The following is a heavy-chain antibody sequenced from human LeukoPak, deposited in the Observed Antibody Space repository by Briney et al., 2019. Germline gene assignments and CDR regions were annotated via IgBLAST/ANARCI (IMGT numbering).Heavy chain of an antibody. V-gene: IGHV4-59*08. CDR2: IYYTGKN. D-gene: IGHD6-19*01. J-gene: IGHJ4*02. CDR1: GGSINGHY. Sequence: SETLSLTCAVSGGSINGHYWGWIRQPPGKGLQWIGGIYYTGKNNYNPSLKSRVTISLDTSKDHLSLNLTSVVAADTAIYYCVRRDTGWNYFDYWGQGILVTVSS. CDR3: VRRDTGWNYFDY.